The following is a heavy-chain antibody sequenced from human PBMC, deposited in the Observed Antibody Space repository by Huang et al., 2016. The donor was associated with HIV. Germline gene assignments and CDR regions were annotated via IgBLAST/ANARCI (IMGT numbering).Heavy chain of an antibody. D-gene: IGHD5-12*01. CDR3: AKVASGYDFSARGSDWFDP. V-gene: IGHV3-23*01. Sequence: EMQLLESGGGLVQPGGSLRLSCAASAFTFRSYAITWVRQAPGKGLEWGSATSGSGGNTYYADSVKGRFTISRDNSKNTLYLQMNSRRAEDTAVYYCAKVASGYDFSARGSDWFDPWGQGTLVSVSS. CDR2: TSGSGGNT. CDR1: AFTFRSYA. J-gene: IGHJ5*02.